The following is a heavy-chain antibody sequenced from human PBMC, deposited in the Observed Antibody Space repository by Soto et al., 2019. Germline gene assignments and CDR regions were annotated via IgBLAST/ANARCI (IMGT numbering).Heavy chain of an antibody. CDR2: VLPVSAPP. V-gene: IGHV1-69*13. CDR3: ATDSNYDVSNSF. J-gene: IGHJ4*02. Sequence: SVKVSCKASGGTLNNYAINWVRQAPGQGLEWMGGVLPVSAPPDYAQKFQGRVSITADHSTSTVYMELSRLKSDDTAVYFCATDSNYDVSNSFWGQGTLVTVSS. CDR1: GGTLNNYA. D-gene: IGHD3-3*01.